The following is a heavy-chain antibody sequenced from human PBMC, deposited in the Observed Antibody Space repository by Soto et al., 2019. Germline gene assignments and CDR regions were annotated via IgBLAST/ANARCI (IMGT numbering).Heavy chain of an antibody. CDR2: ISVSNIGGST. J-gene: IGHJ3*02. V-gene: IGHV3-23*01. Sequence: PGGSLRLSCAASGSTFNTYAMSWVRQAPGKGLEWVSAISVSNIGGSTFYADSVKGRFTISRDNSINTVFLQMNSLRAEDTAIYYCAKSIPPPYVLRAFDIWGQGTTVTVSS. D-gene: IGHD3-16*01. CDR3: AKSIPPPYVLRAFDI. CDR1: GSTFNTYA.